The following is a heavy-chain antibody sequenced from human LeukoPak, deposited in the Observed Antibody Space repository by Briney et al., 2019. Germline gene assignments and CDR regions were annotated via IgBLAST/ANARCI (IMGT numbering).Heavy chain of an antibody. Sequence: GASVTVSCEASGYTFTSYGISWVRQAPGQGLEWVGWISAYNGNTNYAQKLQGRVTMTTDTSTSTAYMELRSLRSDDTAVYYCAREGDFYDYVWGSYREFHYYYGMDVWGQGTTVTVSS. CDR3: AREGDFYDYVWGSYREFHYYYGMDV. CDR2: ISAYNGNT. CDR1: GYTFTSYG. D-gene: IGHD3-16*02. V-gene: IGHV1-18*01. J-gene: IGHJ6*02.